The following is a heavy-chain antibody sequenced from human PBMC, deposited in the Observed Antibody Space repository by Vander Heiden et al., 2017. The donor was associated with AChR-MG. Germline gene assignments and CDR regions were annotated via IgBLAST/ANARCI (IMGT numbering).Heavy chain of an antibody. J-gene: IGHJ4*02. CDR1: GGSFSGYY. Sequence: QVQLQQWGAGLLKSSETLSLTCAVYGGSFSGYYWSWIRQPPGKGPEWIGEIIRSGSTNYNPSLKSRVTISGDTSKNQFSLKLSSVTAVDTAVYDFARRKGFFDYWGQGTLVTVSS. CDR3: ARRKGFFDY. V-gene: IGHV4-34*12. CDR2: IIRSGST.